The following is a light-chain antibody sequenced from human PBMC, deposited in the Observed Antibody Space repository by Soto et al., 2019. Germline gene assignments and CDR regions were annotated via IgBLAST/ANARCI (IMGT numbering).Light chain of an antibody. V-gene: IGLV2-23*02. CDR3: SSYAGGSTLL. CDR1: SSDVGSYNL. Sequence: QSVLTQPASVSGSPGQSITISCTGTSSDVGSYNLVSWYQQHPGTAPKLMIYEVINRPSGVSNRFSGSKSGNTASLTISGLQAEDEADYYCSSYAGGSTLLFGGGTKVTVL. CDR2: EVI. J-gene: IGLJ2*01.